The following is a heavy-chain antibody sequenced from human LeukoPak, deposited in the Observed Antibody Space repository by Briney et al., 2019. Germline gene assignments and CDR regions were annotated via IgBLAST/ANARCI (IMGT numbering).Heavy chain of an antibody. CDR2: TYYRSKWYN. J-gene: IGHJ4*02. Sequence: SQALSLRCAISGDSVSSNSAAWNWIRQSPSRGLEWLGRTYYRSKWYNDNAVSVKSRITINPDTSKNQFSLQLNSVTPEDTAVYYCARADSSGYYAFDYWGQGTLVTVSS. V-gene: IGHV6-1*01. D-gene: IGHD3-22*01. CDR3: ARADSSGYYAFDY. CDR1: GDSVSSNSAA.